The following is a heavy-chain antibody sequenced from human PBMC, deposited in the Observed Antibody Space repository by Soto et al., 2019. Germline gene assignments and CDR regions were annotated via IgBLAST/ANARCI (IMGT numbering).Heavy chain of an antibody. D-gene: IGHD3-22*01. V-gene: IGHV3-30-3*01. CDR1: GFTFRLYA. CDR2: MSPNGNNQ. Sequence: QVQLVESGGGGVQSGGALGLCRAAPGFTFRLYALNRVRQAPGKGLEWVAVMSPNGNNQDYADSVKGRFTISRDTSKSTLYLQMTSLRPDDTAVYYCATGANFYYDTSRYWGQGTLVTVSS. J-gene: IGHJ4*02. CDR3: ATGANFYYDTSRY.